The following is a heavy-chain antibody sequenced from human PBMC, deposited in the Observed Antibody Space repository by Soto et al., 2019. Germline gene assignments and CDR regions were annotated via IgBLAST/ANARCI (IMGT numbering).Heavy chain of an antibody. CDR3: ATTYCSSTSCYPTYYYYGMDV. CDR1: GGSISSSNW. Sequence: SETLSLTCAVSGGSISSSNWWSWVRQPPGKGLEWIGEIYHSGSTNYNPSLKSRVTIPVDTSKNQFSLKLSSVTAADTAVYYCATTYCSSTSCYPTYYYYGMDVWGQGTTVTVSS. CDR2: IYHSGST. J-gene: IGHJ6*02. D-gene: IGHD2-2*01. V-gene: IGHV4-4*02.